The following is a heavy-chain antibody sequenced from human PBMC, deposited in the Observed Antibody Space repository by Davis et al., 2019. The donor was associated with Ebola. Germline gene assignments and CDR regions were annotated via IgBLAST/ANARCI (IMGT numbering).Heavy chain of an antibody. CDR3: AAHYDFWSGYLY. Sequence: SLKISCAASGFTFDDYAMHWVRQAPGKGLEWVSGISWNSGSIGYADSVKGRFTISRDNAKNSLYLQMNSLRAEDTALYYCAAHYDFWSGYLYWGQGTLVTVSS. V-gene: IGHV3-9*01. CDR1: GFTFDDYA. J-gene: IGHJ4*02. CDR2: ISWNSGSI. D-gene: IGHD3-3*01.